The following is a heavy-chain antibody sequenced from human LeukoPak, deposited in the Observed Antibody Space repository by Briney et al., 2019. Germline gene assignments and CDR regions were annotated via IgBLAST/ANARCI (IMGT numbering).Heavy chain of an antibody. CDR3: ATNPGGSCSTTSCYGEAP. CDR1: GGSFSGYY. Sequence: KSSETLSLTCAVYGGSFSGYYWSWMRQPPGKWLEWIGEINHSGSTNYNPSLKSRVSISVDTSRNQFSLKLSSVTAADSAVYYCATNPGGSCSTTSCYGEAPWGQGTLVTVSS. CDR2: INHSGST. V-gene: IGHV4-34*01. J-gene: IGHJ5*02. D-gene: IGHD2-2*01.